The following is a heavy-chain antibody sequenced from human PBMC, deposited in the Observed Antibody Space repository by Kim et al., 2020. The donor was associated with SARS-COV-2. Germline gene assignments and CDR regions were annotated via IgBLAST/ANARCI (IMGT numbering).Heavy chain of an antibody. CDR2: ISSSGSTI. CDR3: AREGEDYAPL. CDR1: GFTFSSYE. Sequence: GGSLRLSCAASGFTFSSYEMNWVPQAPGKGLEWVSYISSSGSTIYYADSVKGRFTISRDNAKNSLYLQMNSLRAEDTAVYYCAREGEDYAPLWGQGTLVTVSS. V-gene: IGHV3-48*03. D-gene: IGHD4-17*01. J-gene: IGHJ4*02.